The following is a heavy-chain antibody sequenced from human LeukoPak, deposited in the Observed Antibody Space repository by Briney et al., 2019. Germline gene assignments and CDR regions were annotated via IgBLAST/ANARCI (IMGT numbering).Heavy chain of an antibody. CDR1: GFTFDDYT. Sequence: PGGSLRLSCAAPGFTFDDYTMHWVRQAPGKGLEWVSLISWDGGSTYYADSVKGRFTISRDNSKNSLYLQMNSLRTEDTALYYCAKDNGSGSYYNGIYGMDVWGQGTTVTVSS. V-gene: IGHV3-43*01. D-gene: IGHD3-10*01. CDR2: ISWDGGST. J-gene: IGHJ6*02. CDR3: AKDNGSGSYYNGIYGMDV.